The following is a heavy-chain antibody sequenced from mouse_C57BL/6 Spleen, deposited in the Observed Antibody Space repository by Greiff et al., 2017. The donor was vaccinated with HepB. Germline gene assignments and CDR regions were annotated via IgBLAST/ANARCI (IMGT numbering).Heavy chain of an antibody. CDR1: GYAFSSYW. D-gene: IGHD1-1*01. J-gene: IGHJ1*03. CDR3: ARSPDTSEDWDFDV. V-gene: IGHV1-80*01. CDR2: IYPGDGDT. Sequence: QVQLQQSGAELVKPGASVKISCKASGYAFSSYWMNWVKQRPGKGLEWIGQIYPGDGDTNYNGKFKGKATLTADKSSSTAYMQLNSLTSEVTAVYSCARSPDTSEDWDFDVWGTGTTVTVSS.